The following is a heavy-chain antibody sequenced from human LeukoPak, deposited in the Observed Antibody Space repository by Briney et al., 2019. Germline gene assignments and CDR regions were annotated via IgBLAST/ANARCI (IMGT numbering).Heavy chain of an antibody. D-gene: IGHD3-22*01. J-gene: IGHJ4*02. Sequence: HGESLKISCKGSGYSFTSYWIGWVRQMPGKGLEWMGIIYPGDSDTRYGPSFQGQVPISADKSISTAYLQWSSLKASDTAMYYCARTTDSSGSDYWGQGTLVTVSS. V-gene: IGHV5-51*01. CDR2: IYPGDSDT. CDR1: GYSFTSYW. CDR3: ARTTDSSGSDY.